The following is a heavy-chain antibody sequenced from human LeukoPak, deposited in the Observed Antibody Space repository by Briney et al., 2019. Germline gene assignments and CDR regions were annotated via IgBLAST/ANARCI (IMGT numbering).Heavy chain of an antibody. J-gene: IGHJ4*02. D-gene: IGHD4-17*01. V-gene: IGHV3-23*01. CDR1: GFTFSSYG. Sequence: GGSLRLSCAASGFTFSSYGMSWVRQAPGKGLEWVSAISGSGGSTYYADSVKGRFTISRDNSKDTLYLQMNSLRAEDTAVYYCARDLGTTVTTYLDYWGQGTLVTVSS. CDR3: ARDLGTTVTTYLDY. CDR2: ISGSGGST.